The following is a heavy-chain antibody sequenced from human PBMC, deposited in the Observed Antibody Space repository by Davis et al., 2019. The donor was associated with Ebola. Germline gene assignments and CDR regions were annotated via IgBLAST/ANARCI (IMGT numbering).Heavy chain of an antibody. CDR3: AATYVSGLLQVFGGMDV. Sequence: GESLKISCAASGFTFSGSAMHWVRQASGKGLEWVGRIRSKANNYATAYAASVKGRFTISRDDSKNTAYLQMNSLKTEDTAVYYCAATYVSGLLQVFGGMDVWGQGTTVTVSS. V-gene: IGHV3-73*01. D-gene: IGHD5-18*01. CDR1: GFTFSGSA. J-gene: IGHJ6*02. CDR2: IRSKANNYAT.